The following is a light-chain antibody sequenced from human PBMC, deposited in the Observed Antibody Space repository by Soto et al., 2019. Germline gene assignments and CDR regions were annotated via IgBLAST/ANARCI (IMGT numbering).Light chain of an antibody. J-gene: IGKJ1*01. CDR3: QQYGSSPRT. CDR1: QSVSSNY. CDR2: GAS. Sequence: EIVMTQSPGTLSLSPGETATLSCRASQSVSSNYVAWFHQKPGQAPRLLIYGASSRATGVPDRFSASGSGTDFTLTISRLEPEDFAVYYCQQYGSSPRTFGLGTKADIK. V-gene: IGKV3-20*01.